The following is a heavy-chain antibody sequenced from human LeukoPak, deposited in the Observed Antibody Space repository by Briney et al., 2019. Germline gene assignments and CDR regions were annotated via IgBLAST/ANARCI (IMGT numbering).Heavy chain of an antibody. J-gene: IGHJ5*02. CDR3: AKSYDTSTSPDH. CDR1: GSLFHVYT. V-gene: IGHV3-23*01. CDR2: ISHSDDST. Sequence: GGSLRLSCRTSGSLFHVYTMTWVRQTPGKGLEWISSISHSDDSTYYADSVKGRFTISRDNSKDTVYLQMNSLRVDDTALYHCAKSYDTSTSPDHWGQGILVSVSS. D-gene: IGHD3-3*01.